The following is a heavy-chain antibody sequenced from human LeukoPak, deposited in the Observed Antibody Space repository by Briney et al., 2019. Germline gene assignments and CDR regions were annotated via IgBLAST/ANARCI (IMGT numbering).Heavy chain of an antibody. Sequence: SETLSLTCTVSGGSISSYYWSWIRQPPGKGLEWIGYIYYSGSTSYNPSLKSRVTISVDTSKNQFSLKLSSVTAADTAVYYCARAGSLLGYSSSWLFDYWGQGTLVTVSS. V-gene: IGHV4-59*01. CDR2: IYYSGST. D-gene: IGHD6-13*01. CDR1: GGSISSYY. J-gene: IGHJ4*02. CDR3: ARAGSLLGYSSSWLFDY.